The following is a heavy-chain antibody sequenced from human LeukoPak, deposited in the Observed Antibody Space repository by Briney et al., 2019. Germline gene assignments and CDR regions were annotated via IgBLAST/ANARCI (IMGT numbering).Heavy chain of an antibody. V-gene: IGHV4-38-2*01. D-gene: IGHD7-27*01. CDR1: RYSISSGYY. CDR3: ARSRTQTGDFDY. Sequence: SETLSLNCSVSRYSISSGYYWGWIRQSPVKGLEWIGSISHSGSTYYNPSLKSRVTISIDTTKNQFSLKLNSVTAADTAVYYCARSRTQTGDFDYWGQGTLVTVSS. J-gene: IGHJ4*02. CDR2: ISHSGST.